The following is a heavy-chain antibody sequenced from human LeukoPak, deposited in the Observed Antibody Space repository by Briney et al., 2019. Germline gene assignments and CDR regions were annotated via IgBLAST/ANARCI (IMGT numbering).Heavy chain of an antibody. D-gene: IGHD3-22*01. CDR2: IYHSGST. V-gene: IGHV4-4*02. CDR1: GVSISSSNW. Sequence: SGTLSLTCAVSGVSISSSNWWSWVRQPPGKGLEWIGEIYHSGSTNYNPSLKSRVTISVDKSKNQFSLKLSSVTAADTAVYYCARAAWYYDSSGYYFSGPVDYWGQGTLVTVSS. J-gene: IGHJ4*02. CDR3: ARAAWYYDSSGYYFSGPVDY.